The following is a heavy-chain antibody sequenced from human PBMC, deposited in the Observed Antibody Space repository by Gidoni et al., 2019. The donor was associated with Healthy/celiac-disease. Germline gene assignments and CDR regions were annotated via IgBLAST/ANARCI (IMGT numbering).Heavy chain of an antibody. D-gene: IGHD2-2*01. CDR2: SYSSSCT. Sequence: EVPLVESGGGLVQPGGSLRLSCAASGFTVSSNYMSWVREAPGKWLEWVSVSYSSSCTYDADSVKGTFTSSRDKSKNTLYLQRISVRAEDTTVYYCARVVVPAAIWEGWFDPWGQGTLVTVSS. V-gene: IGHV3-66*01. CDR3: ARVVVPAAIWEGWFDP. CDR1: GFTVSSNY. J-gene: IGHJ5*02.